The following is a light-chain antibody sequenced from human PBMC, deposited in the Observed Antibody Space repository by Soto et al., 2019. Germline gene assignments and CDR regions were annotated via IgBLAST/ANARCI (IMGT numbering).Light chain of an antibody. CDR1: QSVSSSY. V-gene: IGKV3-20*01. Sequence: EIVLTQSPCTLSLSPGERATLSCRASQSVSSSYLAWYQQKPGQAPMLLIYGAASRATGIPDRFSGSWSGTNFTLTISRLEPEDFAVYYCQQYKTFGQGTKVEIK. J-gene: IGKJ1*01. CDR3: QQYKT. CDR2: GAA.